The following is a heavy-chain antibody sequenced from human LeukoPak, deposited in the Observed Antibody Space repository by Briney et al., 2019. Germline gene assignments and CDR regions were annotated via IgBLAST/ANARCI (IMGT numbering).Heavy chain of an antibody. CDR3: ARADWDTAMIDY. CDR1: GFTFSDYY. CDR2: ISSSSSTI. J-gene: IGHJ4*02. V-gene: IGHV3-11*04. Sequence: GGSLRLSCAASGFTFSDYYMSWIRQAPGKGLEWLSYISSSSSTIYYVDSVKGRFTISRDNAKNSLYLQMNSLRAEDTAVYYCARADWDTAMIDYWGQGTVVTVSS. D-gene: IGHD5-18*01.